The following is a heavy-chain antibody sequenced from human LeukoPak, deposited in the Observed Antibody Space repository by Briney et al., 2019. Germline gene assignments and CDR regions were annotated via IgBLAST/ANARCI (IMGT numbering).Heavy chain of an antibody. D-gene: IGHD4-17*01. CDR2: ISAYNGNT. Sequence: ASVKVSCKASGYTFTSYGISWVRQAPGQGLEWMGWISAYNGNTNYAQKLQGRVTMTTDTSTSTAYMELRGLRSDDTAVYYCARATTVTYGSYYFDYWGQGTLVTVSS. CDR3: ARATTVTYGSYYFDY. V-gene: IGHV1-18*01. J-gene: IGHJ4*02. CDR1: GYTFTSYG.